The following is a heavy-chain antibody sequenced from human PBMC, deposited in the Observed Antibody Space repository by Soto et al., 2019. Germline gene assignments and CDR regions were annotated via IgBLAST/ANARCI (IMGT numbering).Heavy chain of an antibody. CDR1: GGSISSYY. J-gene: IGHJ5*02. CDR3: ARDISGGYNWFDP. Sequence: QVQLQESGPGLVKPSETLSLPCTVSGGSISSYYWSWIRQPPGKGLEWIGYIYYSGSTNYNPSLKSRVTISVDTSKNQFSLKLSSVTAADTAVYYCARDISGGYNWFDPWGQGTLVTVSS. D-gene: IGHD5-12*01. CDR2: IYYSGST. V-gene: IGHV4-59*01.